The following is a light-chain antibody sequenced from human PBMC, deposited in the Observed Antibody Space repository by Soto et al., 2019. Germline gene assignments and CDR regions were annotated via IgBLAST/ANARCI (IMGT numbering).Light chain of an antibody. Sequence: QSALTQPASVSGSPGQSITISCTGTSSDVGGYNHVSWYQQHPGKAPTLMIYEVSKRPSGISNRFSGSKSGNTASLTISGLQAEDEADYYCTSYTTSTTLVFGTRTKLTVL. J-gene: IGLJ1*01. CDR3: TSYTTSTTLV. CDR1: SSDVGGYNH. V-gene: IGLV2-14*01. CDR2: EVS.